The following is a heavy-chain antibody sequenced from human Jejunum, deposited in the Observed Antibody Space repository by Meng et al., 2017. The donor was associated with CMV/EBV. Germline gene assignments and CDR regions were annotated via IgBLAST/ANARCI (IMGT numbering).Heavy chain of an antibody. D-gene: IGHD3-10*01. J-gene: IGHJ4*02. CDR2: ISYDESDK. Sequence: FAFSIYGMHWVRRAPGKGLGWVAAISYDESDKPYTDSVKGRFTISRDNSKNTVYLQMNSLTAEDTAVYYCAKRSEYGSGRYYPLDDWGQGTLVTVSS. V-gene: IGHV3-30*18. CDR1: FAFSIYG. CDR3: AKRSEYGSGRYYPLDD.